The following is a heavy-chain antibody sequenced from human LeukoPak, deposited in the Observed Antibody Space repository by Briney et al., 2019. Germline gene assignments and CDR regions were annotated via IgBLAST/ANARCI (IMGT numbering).Heavy chain of an antibody. CDR2: INPSSGGT. CDR1: VYTLTDYY. CDR3: AASVIAVDGTAFDI. Sequence: ASVTVSFMSSVYTLTDYYMHWVRQAPGQGLEWMGWINPSSGGTRYAQKFQGRVTMTRDTSIRKAYMDLTSLGSDDTAVYYCAASVIAVDGTAFDIWGQGTMVTVSS. J-gene: IGHJ3*02. V-gene: IGHV1-2*02. D-gene: IGHD6-19*01.